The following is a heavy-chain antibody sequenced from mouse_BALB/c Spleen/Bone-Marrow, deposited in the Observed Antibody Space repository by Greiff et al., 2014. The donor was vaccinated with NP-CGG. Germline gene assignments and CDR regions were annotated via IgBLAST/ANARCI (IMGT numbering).Heavy chain of an antibody. Sequence: EVQLKESGGGLVKPGGSLKLSCAASGFAFSSYDMSWVRQTPEKRLEWIATISSGGSYTYYPDSVKGRFTISRDNARSTLYLQMSSLRSEDTALYYCARQGNWDGYFDVWGAGTTVTVSS. CDR3: ARQGNWDGYFDV. CDR1: GFAFSSYD. D-gene: IGHD4-1*01. J-gene: IGHJ1*01. CDR2: ISSGGSYT. V-gene: IGHV5-9*02.